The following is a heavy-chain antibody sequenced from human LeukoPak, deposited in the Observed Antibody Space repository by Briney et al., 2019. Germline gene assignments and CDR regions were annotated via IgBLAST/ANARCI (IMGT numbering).Heavy chain of an antibody. D-gene: IGHD3-10*02. CDR1: GFTFRSYW. V-gene: IGHV3-23*01. CDR2: ISDIGIGT. Sequence: GGSLRLSCAASGFTFRSYWMHWVRQAPGKGLELVSSISDIGIGTYYADSVKGRFTIFRGNSKNILYLQMNSLRAEDTAIYYCAKRGGGTMFAFDIWGQGTMATVSS. J-gene: IGHJ3*02. CDR3: AKRGGGTMFAFDI.